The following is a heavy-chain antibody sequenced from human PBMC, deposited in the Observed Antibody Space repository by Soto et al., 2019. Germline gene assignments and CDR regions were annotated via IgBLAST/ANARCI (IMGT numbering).Heavy chain of an antibody. CDR3: ARASQCKSYFDRFAWLDY. J-gene: IGHJ4*02. V-gene: IGHV4-4*07. CDR2: IYSSGET. D-gene: IGHD3-9*01. CDR1: SDSISGLY. Sequence: AETLCLTXTVSSDSISGLYWTWIRQPPGKGLEWIGRIYSSGETNYNPSLTGRVIMSLDTSKNQFSLNLTSVTAADTAVYYCARASQCKSYFDRFAWLDYWGQGTLVTVSS.